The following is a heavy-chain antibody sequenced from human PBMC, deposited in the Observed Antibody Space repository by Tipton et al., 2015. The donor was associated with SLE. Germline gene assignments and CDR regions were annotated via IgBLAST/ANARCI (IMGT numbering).Heavy chain of an antibody. CDR1: GFTFTTYG. CDR2: IRYDGSKN. V-gene: IGHV3-30*02. Sequence: SLRLSCAASGFTFTTYGMHWVRQTPGKGLEWVAFIRYDGSKNYDADSVKDRFTISRDNSKNTLYLQMNSLTTEDPAIYFCARDGYSSGWYPEYIDRWGQGTLVTVSS. CDR3: ARDGYSSGWYPEYIDR. J-gene: IGHJ4*02. D-gene: IGHD6-19*01.